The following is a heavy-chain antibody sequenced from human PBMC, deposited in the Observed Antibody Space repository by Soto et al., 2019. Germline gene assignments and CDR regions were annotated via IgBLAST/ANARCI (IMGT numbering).Heavy chain of an antibody. CDR1: GGSISSSNW. D-gene: IGHD3-9*01. J-gene: IGHJ6*02. CDR3: ARGRYDILTGYYDYYYYGMDV. Sequence: SETLSLTCAVSGGSISSSNWWSWVRQPPGKGLEWIGEIYHSGSTNYNPSLKSRVTISVDKSKNQFSLKLSSVTAADTAVYYCARGRYDILTGYYDYYYYGMDVWGQGTTVTV. CDR2: IYHSGST. V-gene: IGHV4-4*02.